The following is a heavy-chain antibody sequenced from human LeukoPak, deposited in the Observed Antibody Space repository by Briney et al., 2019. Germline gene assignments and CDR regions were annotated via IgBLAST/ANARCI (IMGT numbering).Heavy chain of an antibody. V-gene: IGHV6-1*01. D-gene: IGHD6-19*01. CDR2: TYYRSKWYN. J-gene: IGHJ5*02. Sequence: SQTLSLTCAISGDSVSSNSAAWNWIRQSPSRGLEWLGRTYYRSKWYNDYAVSVKSRITINPDTSKNQFSLQLNSVTPEDTAMYYCARDPGYSSGWYHWFDPWGQGTLVTVSS. CDR3: ARDPGYSSGWYHWFDP. CDR1: GDSVSSNSAA.